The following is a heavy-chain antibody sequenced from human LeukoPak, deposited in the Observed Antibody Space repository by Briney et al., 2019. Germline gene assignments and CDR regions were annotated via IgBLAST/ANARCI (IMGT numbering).Heavy chain of an antibody. V-gene: IGHV3-48*01. CDR2: ISSSSSTI. D-gene: IGHD3-9*01. CDR3: ARALRYFDWLSTAPEYNWFDP. J-gene: IGHJ5*02. Sequence: GGSLRLSCAASGFTFSSYSMNWVRQAPGKGLEWVSYISSSSSTIYYADSVKGRFTISRDNAKNSLYLQMNSLRAEDTAVYYCARALRYFDWLSTAPEYNWFDPWGQGSLVTVSS. CDR1: GFTFSSYS.